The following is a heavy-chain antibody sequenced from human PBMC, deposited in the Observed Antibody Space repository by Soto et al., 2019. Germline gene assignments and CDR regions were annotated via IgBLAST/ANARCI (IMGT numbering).Heavy chain of an antibody. Sequence: PSETLSLTCPVSGGSISSGDYYWSWIRQPPGKGLEWIGYIYYSGSTYYNPSLKSRVTISVDTSKNQFSLKLSSVTAADTAVYYCASVLYSYGYSVDYWGQGTLVTVSS. CDR1: GGSISSGDYY. D-gene: IGHD5-18*01. J-gene: IGHJ4*02. V-gene: IGHV4-30-4*01. CDR2: IYYSGST. CDR3: ASVLYSYGYSVDY.